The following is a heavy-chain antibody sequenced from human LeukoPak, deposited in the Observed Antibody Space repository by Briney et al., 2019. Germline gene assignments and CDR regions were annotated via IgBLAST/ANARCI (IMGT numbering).Heavy chain of an antibody. D-gene: IGHD5-12*01. CDR3: AKSAKVGIVAMGTYYFDY. CDR1: GFTFSSYA. J-gene: IGHJ4*02. V-gene: IGHV3-23*01. CDR2: ISGSGGST. Sequence: GGSLRLSCAASGFTFSSYAMSWVRQAPGKGREWVSAISGSGGSTYYADSVKGRFTISRDNSKNTLYLQMNSLRAEDTALYYCAKSAKVGIVAMGTYYFDYWGQGTLVTVSS.